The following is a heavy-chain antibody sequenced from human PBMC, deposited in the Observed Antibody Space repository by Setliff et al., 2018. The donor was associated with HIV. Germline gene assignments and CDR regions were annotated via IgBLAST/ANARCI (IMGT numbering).Heavy chain of an antibody. Sequence: HPGGSLRLSCAASGFTFRNYKFNWVRQAPGRGLEWVSSISIGSGGAIDYADSVKGRFTISRDNAKNSLYLQMNSLRAEDTAVYYCARDRVVGATLDPLDLWGQGTMVTVSS. J-gene: IGHJ3*01. D-gene: IGHD1-26*01. V-gene: IGHV3-48*03. CDR2: ISIGSGGAI. CDR3: ARDRVVGATLDPLDL. CDR1: GFTFRNYK.